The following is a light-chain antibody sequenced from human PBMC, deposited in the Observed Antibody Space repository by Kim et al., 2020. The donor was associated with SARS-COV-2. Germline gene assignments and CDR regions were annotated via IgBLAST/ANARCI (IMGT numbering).Light chain of an antibody. CDR1: NIVRRN. Sequence: SYELTQPLSVSVALGQTASITCGGNNIVRRNVHWYQQRPCQAPVLVIYRDYNRPSGIPERFSGSNSGNTATLTISRAQDGDEADYYCQVWDSSTWVFGGGTQLTVL. CDR3: QVWDSSTWV. V-gene: IGLV3-9*01. CDR2: RDY. J-gene: IGLJ3*02.